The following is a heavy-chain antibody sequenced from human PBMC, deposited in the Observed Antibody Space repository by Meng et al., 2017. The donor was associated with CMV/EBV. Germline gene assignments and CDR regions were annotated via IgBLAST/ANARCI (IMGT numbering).Heavy chain of an antibody. Sequence: VQLQEAGPGLVKPSETLSLTCTGSGGSLSSYYWSWIRQPAGKGLEWIGRIYTSGSTNYNPSLKSRVTMSVDTSKNQFSLKLSSVTAADTAVYYCARGGLYYYDSSGHFDYWGQGTLVTVSS. D-gene: IGHD3-22*01. V-gene: IGHV4-4*07. CDR3: ARGGLYYYDSSGHFDY. J-gene: IGHJ4*02. CDR1: GGSLSSYY. CDR2: IYTSGST.